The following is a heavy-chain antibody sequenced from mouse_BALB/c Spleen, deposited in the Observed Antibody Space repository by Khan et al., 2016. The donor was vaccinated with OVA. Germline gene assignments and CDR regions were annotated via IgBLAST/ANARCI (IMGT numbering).Heavy chain of an antibody. D-gene: IGHD1-1*01. J-gene: IGHJ1*01. CDR2: IRNKANGYTT. CDR1: GFTFTDYY. Sequence: EVALVESGGGLVQPGGSLRLSCATSGFTFTDYYMSWVRQPPGKALEWLGFIRNKANGYTTEYSASVKGRFTISRDNSQSIVYLQMNTLRAEDSATYYCARETVVDIYWYFDVWGAGTTVTVSS. V-gene: IGHV7-3*02. CDR3: ARETVVDIYWYFDV.